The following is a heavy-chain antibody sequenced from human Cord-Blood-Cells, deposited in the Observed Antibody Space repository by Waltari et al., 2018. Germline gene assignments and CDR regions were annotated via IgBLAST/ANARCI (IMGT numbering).Heavy chain of an antibody. D-gene: IGHD6-6*01. J-gene: IGHJ6*03. Sequence: QVQLQESGPGLVKPSETLSLTCTVSGGSISSYYWSWIRQPPGKGLEWIGYIYSSGSTNYNPSLKSRVTISVDTSKNQFSLKLSSVTAADTAVYYCARVGQSSIAARHYYYMDVWGKGTTVTVSS. CDR2: IYSSGST. V-gene: IGHV4-59*13. CDR3: ARVGQSSIAARHYYYMDV. CDR1: GGSISSYY.